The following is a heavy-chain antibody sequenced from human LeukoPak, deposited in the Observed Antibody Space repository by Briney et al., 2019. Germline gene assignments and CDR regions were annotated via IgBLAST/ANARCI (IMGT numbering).Heavy chain of an antibody. CDR1: GFTFISYN. D-gene: IGHD1-26*01. Sequence: GGSLRLSCAASGFTFISYNVNWVRQAPGKGLEWVSSISSSSSYIYYADSVKGRFTISRDQSKNTLYLQMDSLRAEDTAVYYCAKVSGSGSYYGGYYWGQGTLVTVSS. CDR2: ISSSSSYI. J-gene: IGHJ4*02. CDR3: AKVSGSGSYYGGYY. V-gene: IGHV3-21*01.